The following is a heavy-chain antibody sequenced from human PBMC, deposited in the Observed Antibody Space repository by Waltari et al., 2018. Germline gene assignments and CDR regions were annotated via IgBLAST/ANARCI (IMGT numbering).Heavy chain of an antibody. CDR3: ARGPRIQLWLLRTAAAGAGIFFDY. J-gene: IGHJ4*02. Sequence: QVQLQQWGAGLLKPSETLSLTCAVYGGSFSGYYWSWIRQPPGKGLEWIGEINHSGSTNYNPSLKSRVTISVDTAKNQFSLKLSSVTAADTAVYYCARGPRIQLWLLRTAAAGAGIFFDYWGQGTLVTVSS. CDR1: GGSFSGYY. V-gene: IGHV4-34*01. CDR2: INHSGST. D-gene: IGHD5-18*01.